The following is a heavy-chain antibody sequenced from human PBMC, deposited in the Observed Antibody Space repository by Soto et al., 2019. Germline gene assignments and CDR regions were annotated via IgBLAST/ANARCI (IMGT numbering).Heavy chain of an antibody. D-gene: IGHD6-13*01. CDR3: AKDFEDVAAAVVYYFDY. CDR1: GFTFSSYA. J-gene: IGHJ4*02. CDR2: IGGSGVRT. V-gene: IGHV3-23*01. Sequence: EVQLLESGGGLVQPGGSLRLSCAASGFTFSSYAMSWVRQAPGKGLEWVSAIGGSGVRTYYADSVKGRFTISRDNSRNTLYQEMNSLRAEDTAVYYGAKDFEDVAAAVVYYFDYGGQGTLVTVSS.